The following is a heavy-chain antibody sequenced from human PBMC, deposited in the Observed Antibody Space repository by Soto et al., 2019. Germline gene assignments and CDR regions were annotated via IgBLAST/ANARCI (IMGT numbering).Heavy chain of an antibody. D-gene: IGHD2-15*01. V-gene: IGHV1-18*04. CDR1: GYTFTSYG. CDR2: ISAYNGNT. J-gene: IGHJ6*02. CDR3: ARDRVDCSGGSCYSYYYYGMDV. Sequence: ASVKVSCKASGYTFTSYGISWVRQAPGQGLEWMGWISAYNGNTNYAQKLQGRVTMTTDTSTSTAYMELRSLRSDDTAVYYCARDRVDCSGGSCYSYYYYGMDVRGQGTTVTVSS.